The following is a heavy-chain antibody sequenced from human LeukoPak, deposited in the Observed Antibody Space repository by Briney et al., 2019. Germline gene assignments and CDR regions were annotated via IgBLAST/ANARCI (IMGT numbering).Heavy chain of an antibody. CDR1: GGSISSYY. CDR3: ARDRGGWPYDSFDI. D-gene: IGHD6-19*01. J-gene: IGHJ3*02. Sequence: PSETLSLTCTVSGGSISSYYWSWIRQPPGKGLELIGYIYYSGTTNYNPSLKSRVSLSVDTSKNHFSLKLSSVTAADTAVYYCARDRGGWPYDSFDIWGQGTMVTVSS. CDR2: IYYSGTT. V-gene: IGHV4-59*01.